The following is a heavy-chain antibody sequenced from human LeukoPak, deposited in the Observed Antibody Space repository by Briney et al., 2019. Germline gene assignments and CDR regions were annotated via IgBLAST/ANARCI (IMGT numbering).Heavy chain of an antibody. D-gene: IGHD3-22*01. J-gene: IGHJ4*02. Sequence: GGSLRLSCAASGFTFSSYSMNWVRQAPGKGLEWVSSISSSSSYIYYADSVKGRFTISRDNAKNSLYLQMNSLRAEDTAVYYCARVGQYYYDSSGYYPGGYWGQGTLVTVSS. CDR2: ISSSSSYI. CDR3: ARVGQYYYDSSGYYPGGY. V-gene: IGHV3-21*01. CDR1: GFTFSSYS.